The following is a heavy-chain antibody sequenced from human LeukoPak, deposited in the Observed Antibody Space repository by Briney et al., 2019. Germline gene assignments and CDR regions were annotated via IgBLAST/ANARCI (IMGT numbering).Heavy chain of an antibody. CDR2: LRYDETNE. CDR3: ARGWYFDS. D-gene: IGHD6-13*01. CDR1: GFIFSNYD. Sequence: GGSLRLSCAASGFIFSNYDMHWVRQAPGKGLEWVAFLRYDETNEHYADSLKGRFTISRDNSKDTLYLHMNSLRVEDTAVYYCARGWYFDSWDQGTLVTVSS. V-gene: IGHV3-30*02. J-gene: IGHJ4*02.